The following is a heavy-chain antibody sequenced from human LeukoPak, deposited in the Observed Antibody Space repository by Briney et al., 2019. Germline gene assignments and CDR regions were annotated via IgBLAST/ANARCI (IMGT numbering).Heavy chain of an antibody. D-gene: IGHD6-13*01. Sequence: ASVKVSCKVSGYTLTELSMHWVRQAPGKGLEWMGGFDPGDGETIYAQKFQGRVTMTEDTSTDTAYMELSSLRSEDTAVYYCATWIATAGIWYYYGMDVWGQGTTVTVSS. J-gene: IGHJ6*02. V-gene: IGHV1-24*01. CDR1: GYTLTELS. CDR2: FDPGDGET. CDR3: ATWIATAGIWYYYGMDV.